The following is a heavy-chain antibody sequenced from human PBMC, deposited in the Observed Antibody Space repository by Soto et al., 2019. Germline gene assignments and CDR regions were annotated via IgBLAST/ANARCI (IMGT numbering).Heavy chain of an antibody. Sequence: EVQLVESGGGLVQPGGSLRLSCTASGFTFSDHSMDWVRQAPGKGLEWVGRIRNKARSHTTEYAASVKGRFTISRDDAVTSLCLQLSSLNTDDKAVYYGAPSRQDRGHVYPMDVCGQGTTVTVSS. V-gene: IGHV3-72*01. D-gene: IGHD2-15*01. CDR1: GFTFSDHS. CDR2: IRNKARSHTT. J-gene: IGHJ6*02. CDR3: APSRQDRGHVYPMDV.